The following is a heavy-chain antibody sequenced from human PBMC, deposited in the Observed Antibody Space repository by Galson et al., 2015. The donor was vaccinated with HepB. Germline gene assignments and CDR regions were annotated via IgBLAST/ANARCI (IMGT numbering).Heavy chain of an antibody. CDR2: ITPSGDNT. D-gene: IGHD6-19*01. J-gene: IGHJ4*02. Sequence: SLRLSCAASGFTFSYYAMAWVRQAPGKGLEWISAITPSGDNTYSADSMKGRFFISRDNSQNTLFLQMNSLRADDTAIYFCAKVFPEKTDGWYRQALYYFDYWGQGTLVTVSS. V-gene: IGHV3-23*01. CDR3: AKVFPEKTDGWYRQALYYFDY. CDR1: GFTFSYYA.